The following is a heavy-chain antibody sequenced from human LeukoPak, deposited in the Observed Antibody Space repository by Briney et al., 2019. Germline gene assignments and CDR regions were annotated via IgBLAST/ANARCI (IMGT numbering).Heavy chain of an antibody. Sequence: ASVKVSCKTSGYTFIRHYIHWVRQAPGQGLEWLGIINTSGATTRYGQNFKGRVTATRDTSTSTVYMEMSSLNSEDTAVYYCASPYDSSGYHGRTAHWYFDLWGRGTLVTVSS. D-gene: IGHD3-22*01. CDR1: GYTFIRHY. V-gene: IGHV1-46*01. CDR3: ASPYDSSGYHGRTAHWYFDL. J-gene: IGHJ2*01. CDR2: INTSGATT.